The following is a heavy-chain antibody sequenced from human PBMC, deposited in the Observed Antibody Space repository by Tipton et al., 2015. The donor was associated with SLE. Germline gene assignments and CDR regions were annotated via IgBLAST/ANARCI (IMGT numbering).Heavy chain of an antibody. J-gene: IGHJ3*02. V-gene: IGHV3-23*01. CDR1: GFSFSTYV. CDR2: ITGSGDKT. CDR3: ATDRGFSSFDI. Sequence: SLRLSCADSGFSFSTYVMSWVRQGPGKGLEWVSTITGSGDKTWHADSVKGRFTISRDNAHNSLYVQMNSLRAEDTAVYYCATDRGFSSFDIWGQGTVVTVSS.